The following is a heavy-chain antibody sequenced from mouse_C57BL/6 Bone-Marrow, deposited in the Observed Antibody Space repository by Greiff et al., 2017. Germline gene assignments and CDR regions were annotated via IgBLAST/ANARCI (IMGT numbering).Heavy chain of an antibody. D-gene: IGHD2-1*01. J-gene: IGHJ1*03. V-gene: IGHV11-2*01. CDR2: INSDGSAI. CDR3: MRYGNYWYFDV. Sequence: EVQVVETGGGLVQPGGSRGLSCEGSGFTFSGFWMSWVRQTPGKTLEWIGDINSDGSAINYAPSIKDRFTIFRDNDKRTLYLQMSNVRSEDTATYFCMRYGNYWYFDVWGTGTTVTVSS. CDR1: GFTFSGFW.